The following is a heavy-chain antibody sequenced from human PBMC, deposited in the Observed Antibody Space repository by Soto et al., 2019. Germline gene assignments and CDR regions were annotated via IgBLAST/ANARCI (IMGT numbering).Heavy chain of an antibody. D-gene: IGHD5-18*01. V-gene: IGHV4-59*01. CDR2: IYYSGST. J-gene: IGHJ5*02. CDR1: GGSISSYY. Sequence: SETLSFTCTVSGGSISSYYWSWIRQPPGKGLEWIGYIYYSGSTNYNPSLKSRVTISVDTSKNQFSLKLSSVTAADTAVYYCARLIKYSYGQNWFDPWGQGTLVTVSS. CDR3: ARLIKYSYGQNWFDP.